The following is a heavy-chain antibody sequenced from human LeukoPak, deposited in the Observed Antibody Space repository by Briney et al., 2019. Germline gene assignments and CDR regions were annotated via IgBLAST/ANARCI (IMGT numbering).Heavy chain of an antibody. D-gene: IGHD5-24*01. J-gene: IGHJ3*02. Sequence: SETLSLTCAVYGGSFSGYYWSWIRQPPGKGLEWIGEINHSGSTNYNPSLKSRVTISVDPSKNQYSLKLSSVTAADTAVYYCARGGLPKTATITGSSVHDAFDTWGQGTMVTVSS. CDR1: GGSFSGYY. V-gene: IGHV4-34*01. CDR3: ARGGLPKTATITGSSVHDAFDT. CDR2: INHSGST.